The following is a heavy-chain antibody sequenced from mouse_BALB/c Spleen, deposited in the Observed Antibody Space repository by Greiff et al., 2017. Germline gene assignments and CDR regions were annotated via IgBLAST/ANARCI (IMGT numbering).Heavy chain of an antibody. D-gene: IGHD2-2*01. Sequence: EVMLVESGGGLVQPGGSLRLSCATSGFTFTDYYMSWVRQPPGKALEWLGFIRNKANGYTTEYSASVKGRFTISRDNSQSILYLQMNTLRAEDSATYYCARDGYDDYYAMDYWGQGTSVTVSS. V-gene: IGHV7-3*02. J-gene: IGHJ4*01. CDR3: ARDGYDDYYAMDY. CDR2: IRNKANGYTT. CDR1: GFTFTDYY.